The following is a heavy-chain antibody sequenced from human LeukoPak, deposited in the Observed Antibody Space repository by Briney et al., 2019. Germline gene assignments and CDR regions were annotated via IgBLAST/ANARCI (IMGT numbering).Heavy chain of an antibody. D-gene: IGHD5-18*01. CDR1: GGSISSYY. CDR3: ARARWDVDTAMVIKYYFDY. V-gene: IGHV4-59*01. CDR2: IYYSGST. Sequence: SETLSLTCIVSGGSISSYYWSWIRQPPGKGLEWIGYIYYSGSTNYKPSLKSRVTISVDTSKNQFSLKLSSVTAADTAVYYCARARWDVDTAMVIKYYFDYWGQGTLVTVSS. J-gene: IGHJ4*02.